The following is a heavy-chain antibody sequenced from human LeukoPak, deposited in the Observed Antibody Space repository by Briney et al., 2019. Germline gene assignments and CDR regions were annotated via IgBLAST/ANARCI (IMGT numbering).Heavy chain of an antibody. CDR1: GFTFSNAW. CDR3: ARDFAGDRDY. V-gene: IGHV3-74*01. CDR2: INPNGITT. D-gene: IGHD4-17*01. J-gene: IGHJ4*02. Sequence: SGGSLRLSCAASGFTFSNAWMNWVRQAPGKGLEWVGRINPNGITTTYTDSVKGRFTISRDNAKNTLYLQMNSLRAEDTAVYYCARDFAGDRDYWGQGTLVTVSS.